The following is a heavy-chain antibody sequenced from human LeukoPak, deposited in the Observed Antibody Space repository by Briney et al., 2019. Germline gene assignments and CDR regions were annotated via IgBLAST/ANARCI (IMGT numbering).Heavy chain of an antibody. D-gene: IGHD6-19*01. CDR3: ARRGRAQVVTVSGWYLGATFEPYYFDY. Sequence: PSETLSLTCTVSGGSISSGSYYWSWIRQPPGKGLEWIGEINHSGSTNYNPSLKSRVTISVDTSKNQFSLKLSSVTAADTAVYYCARRGRAQVVTVSGWYLGATFEPYYFDYWGQGTLVTVSS. CDR1: GGSISSGSYY. V-gene: IGHV4-39*01. CDR2: INHSGST. J-gene: IGHJ4*02.